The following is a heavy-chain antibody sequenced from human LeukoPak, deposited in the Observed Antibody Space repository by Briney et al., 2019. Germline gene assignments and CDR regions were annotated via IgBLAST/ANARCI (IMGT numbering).Heavy chain of an antibody. CDR1: GFTFSSYW. D-gene: IGHD3-9*01. CDR2: IKQDGSEK. Sequence: GGSLRLSCAASGFTFSSYWMSWVRQAPGKGLEWVANIKQDGSEKYYVDSVKGRFTISRDNAKNSLYLQMNSLRAEDTAVYYCARDRVLRYFDWLHLGMDVWGQGTTVTVSS. V-gene: IGHV3-7*01. J-gene: IGHJ6*02. CDR3: ARDRVLRYFDWLHLGMDV.